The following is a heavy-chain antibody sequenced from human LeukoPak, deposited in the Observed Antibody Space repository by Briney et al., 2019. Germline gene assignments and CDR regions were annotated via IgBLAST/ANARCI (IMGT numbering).Heavy chain of an antibody. CDR3: VRVPHDSSGYNY. D-gene: IGHD3-22*01. V-gene: IGHV4-34*01. J-gene: IGHJ4*02. CDR1: GGSFSGYY. Sequence: KPSETLSLTCAVYGGSFSGYYWSWIRQPPGKGLEWIGEINHSGSTNYNPSLKSRVTISVDTSKNQFSLKLSSVTAADTAVYYCVRVPHDSSGYNYWGQGTLVTVSS. CDR2: INHSGST.